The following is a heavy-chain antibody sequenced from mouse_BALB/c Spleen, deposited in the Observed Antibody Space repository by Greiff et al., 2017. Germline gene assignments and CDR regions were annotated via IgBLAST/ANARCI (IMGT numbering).Heavy chain of an antibody. CDR3: ARQILGNYAMDY. J-gene: IGHJ4*01. D-gene: IGHD4-1*01. CDR1: GFTFSSYY. Sequence: EVMLVESGGGLVKLGGSLKLSCAASGFTFSSYYMSWVRQTPEKRLELVAAINSNGGSTYYPDTVKGRFTISRDNAKNTLYLQMSSLKSEDTALYYCARQILGNYAMDYWGQGTSVTVSS. V-gene: IGHV5-6-2*01. CDR2: INSNGGST.